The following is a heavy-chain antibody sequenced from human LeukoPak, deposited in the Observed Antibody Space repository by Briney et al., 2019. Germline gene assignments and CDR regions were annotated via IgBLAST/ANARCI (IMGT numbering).Heavy chain of an antibody. CDR3: ASMGSPGAFDI. Sequence: HPGGSLRLSCVASGFTVSTTYMGWVRQAPGKGLEWVSVIYSGGTTYYADSVKGRFTISRDNSKNTLYLQMNSLRAEDTAVYYCASMGSPGAFDIWGQGTMVTVSS. CDR2: IYSGGTT. J-gene: IGHJ3*02. CDR1: GFTVSTTY. D-gene: IGHD2/OR15-2a*01. V-gene: IGHV3-53*01.